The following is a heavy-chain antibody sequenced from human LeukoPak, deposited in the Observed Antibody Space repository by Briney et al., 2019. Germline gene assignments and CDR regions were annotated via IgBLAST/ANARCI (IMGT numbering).Heavy chain of an antibody. J-gene: IGHJ4*02. V-gene: IGHV3-53*04. CDR3: AREVRGLAYYFDY. CDR1: GLTFNSYS. Sequence: GGSLRLSCAASGLTFNSYSMSWVGQAPGKGLEGVSVIYSGGSTYYADSVKGRFTISRHNSKNTLYLQMNSLRAEDTAVYYCAREVRGLAYYFDYWGQGTLVTVSS. CDR2: IYSGGST. D-gene: IGHD6-19*01.